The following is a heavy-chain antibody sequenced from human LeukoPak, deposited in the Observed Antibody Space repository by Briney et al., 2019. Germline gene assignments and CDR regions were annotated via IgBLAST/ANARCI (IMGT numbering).Heavy chain of an antibody. J-gene: IGHJ5*02. D-gene: IGHD6-6*01. CDR1: GNSVASNNTA. CDR2: TYYRSKWYN. Sequence: SQSLSLTCAISGNSVASNNTAWNWIRQSTSRGLEWLGRTYYRSKWYNDYAVSVKSRITINPEKSKNQFSLQLNSVTPEDTAVYYCARSSIAARRLQNWFDPWGQGTLVTVSS. V-gene: IGHV6-1*01. CDR3: ARSSIAARRLQNWFDP.